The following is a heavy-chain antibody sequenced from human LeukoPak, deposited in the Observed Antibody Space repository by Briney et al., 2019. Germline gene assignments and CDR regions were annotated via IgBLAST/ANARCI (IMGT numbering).Heavy chain of an antibody. D-gene: IGHD6-25*01. CDR3: AERFDY. Sequence: GGSLRLSCATSGFTFTTFWMHWVRQAPGKGLVWVSRISNDGSNTNYADSVKGRFTISRDNAKNTVYLQMNSLRAEDTAVYYCAERFDYWGQGALVTVSS. J-gene: IGHJ4*02. CDR1: GFTFTTFW. CDR2: ISNDGSNT. V-gene: IGHV3-74*01.